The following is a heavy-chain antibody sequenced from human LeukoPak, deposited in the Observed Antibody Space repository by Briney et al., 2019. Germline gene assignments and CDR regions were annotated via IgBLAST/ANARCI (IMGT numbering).Heavy chain of an antibody. J-gene: IGHJ4*02. CDR3: ARDRKEWELPIDY. V-gene: IGHV1-8*03. Sequence: ASVKVSCKASGYTFTSYDINWVRQVTGQGLEWMGWMNPNSGNTGYAQKFQGRVTITRNTSISTAYMELRSLRSDDTAVYYCARDRKEWELPIDYWGQGTLVTVSS. CDR2: MNPNSGNT. CDR1: GYTFTSYD. D-gene: IGHD1-26*01.